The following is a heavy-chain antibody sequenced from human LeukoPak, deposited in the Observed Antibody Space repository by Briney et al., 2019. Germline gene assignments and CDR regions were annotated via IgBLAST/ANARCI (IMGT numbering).Heavy chain of an antibody. V-gene: IGHV1-18*01. D-gene: IGHD3-3*01. Sequence: ASVKVSCKAAGYTFTSHGFIWLRQAPGQGLEWMGWITVNNGYTKYAQELQGRVTMTTDTSTSTAYMELRSLRSEDTAVYYCARDRAIVEWLYYFDYWGQGTLVTVSS. CDR3: ARDRAIVEWLYYFDY. CDR1: GYTFTSHG. CDR2: ITVNNGYT. J-gene: IGHJ4*02.